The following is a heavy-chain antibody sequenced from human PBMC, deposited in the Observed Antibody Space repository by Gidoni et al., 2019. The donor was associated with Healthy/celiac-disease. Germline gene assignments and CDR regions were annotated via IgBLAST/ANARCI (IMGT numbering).Heavy chain of an antibody. CDR3: ARDLGYSRYYFDY. V-gene: IGHV3-21*01. D-gene: IGHD5-18*01. J-gene: IGHJ4*02. CDR2: ISSSSSYI. CDR1: GFTFSSYS. Sequence: EVQLVESGGGLVKPGGSRRLSCAASGFTFSSYSMNWVRQAPGKGLGWVSSISSSSSYIYYADSVKGRFTISRDNAKNSLYLQMNSLRAEDTAVYYCARDLGYSRYYFDYWGQGTLVTVSS.